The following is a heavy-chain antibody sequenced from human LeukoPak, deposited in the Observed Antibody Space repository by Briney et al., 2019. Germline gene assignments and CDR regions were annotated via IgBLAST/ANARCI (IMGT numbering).Heavy chain of an antibody. CDR2: ASGGGVTT. D-gene: IGHD6-19*01. Sequence: GGSLRLSCAASGFTFSSYAMSWVRQAPGKGLEWVSTASGGGVTTYYADSAKGRFTISRDNSKNTLYLQMNSLTAEDTAVYYCPKQSYASGWNPFDYWGQGILVTVSS. CDR1: GFTFSSYA. CDR3: PKQSYASGWNPFDY. J-gene: IGHJ4*02. V-gene: IGHV3-23*01.